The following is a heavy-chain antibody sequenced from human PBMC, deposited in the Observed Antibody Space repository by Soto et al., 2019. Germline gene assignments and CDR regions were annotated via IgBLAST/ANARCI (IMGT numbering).Heavy chain of an antibody. V-gene: IGHV4-30-2*01. Sequence: PSETLSLTCAVSGGSISSGGYSWSWVRQPPGKGLEWIGYIYHSGSTYYNPSLNSRVTISVDKSKNQFSLKLSSVTAADTAVYYCSSRITDAPTWGQGTLVTVSS. J-gene: IGHJ5*02. CDR2: IYHSGST. CDR1: GGSISSGGYS. D-gene: IGHD2-2*01. CDR3: SSRITDAPT.